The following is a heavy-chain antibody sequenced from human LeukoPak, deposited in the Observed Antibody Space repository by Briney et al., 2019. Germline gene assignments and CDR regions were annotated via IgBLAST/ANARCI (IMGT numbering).Heavy chain of an antibody. CDR3: ARAPYYYDAGDY. J-gene: IGHJ4*02. V-gene: IGHV1-2*03. CDR1: GYTFTGYY. CDR2: TNPNSGGT. Sequence: LGASVKVSCKASGYTFTGYYMHWVRQAPGQGLEWMGWTNPNSGGTNYAQKFQGRVTMTRDTSISTAYMELSRLRSDDTAVYYCARAPYYYDAGDYWGQGTLVTVSS. D-gene: IGHD3-22*01.